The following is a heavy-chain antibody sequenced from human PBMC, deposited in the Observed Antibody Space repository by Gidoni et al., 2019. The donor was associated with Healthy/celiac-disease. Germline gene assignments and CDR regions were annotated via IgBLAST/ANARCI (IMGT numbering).Heavy chain of an antibody. J-gene: IGHJ5*02. CDR1: GGPFSSYA. D-gene: IGHD2-21*01. Sequence: QVQLVQSGAAVKKPGSSVKVSCKASGGPFSSYAISWVRQAPGQGLEWMGGIIPIFGTANYAQKFQGRVTITADESTSTAYMELSSLRSEDTAVYYCARGTCGGDCLAAFDPWGQGTLVTVSS. CDR2: IIPIFGTA. V-gene: IGHV1-69*01. CDR3: ARGTCGGDCLAAFDP.